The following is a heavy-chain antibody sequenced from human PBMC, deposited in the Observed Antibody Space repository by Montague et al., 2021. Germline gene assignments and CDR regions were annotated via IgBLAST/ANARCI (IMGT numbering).Heavy chain of an antibody. Sequence: SLRLSCAASGFTFSNYWMHWVRQAPGKGLAWVSCISSGGSSTYYADSVKGRFTISRDNAKSTLYLQMNSLRAEDTAVYYCARVSVGVRANFDYWGQGTLVTVSS. CDR2: ISSGGSST. J-gene: IGHJ4*02. D-gene: IGHD1-26*01. CDR1: GFTFSNYW. V-gene: IGHV3-74*01. CDR3: ARVSVGVRANFDY.